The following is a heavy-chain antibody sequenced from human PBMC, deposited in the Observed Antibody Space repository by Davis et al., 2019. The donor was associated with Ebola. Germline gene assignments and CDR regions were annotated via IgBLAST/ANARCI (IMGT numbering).Heavy chain of an antibody. V-gene: IGHV4-34*01. Sequence: SETLSLTCAVYGGSFSGYYWSWIRQPPGKGLEWIGEINYDGRTHYNPSLKDRLTMSVDTSKNQFSLRLTSVNAADTAVYYCALGSAQPFWGQGTLVTVSS. J-gene: IGHJ4*01. CDR1: GGSFSGYY. CDR2: INYDGRT. CDR3: ALGSAQPF. D-gene: IGHD6-19*01.